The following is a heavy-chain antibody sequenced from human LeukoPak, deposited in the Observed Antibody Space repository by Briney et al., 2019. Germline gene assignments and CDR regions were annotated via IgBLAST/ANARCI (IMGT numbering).Heavy chain of an antibody. Sequence: PSETLSLTCTVSGASISNFYWTWIRQPPGKGLEWIGYIHYSGSTNYNPSLKSRVTMSVDTSKNQFSLKLTSVTAADTAVYYCASGPPGGRFDPWGQGTLVTVSS. CDR1: GASISNFY. D-gene: IGHD3-10*01. J-gene: IGHJ5*02. CDR3: ASGPPGGRFDP. V-gene: IGHV4-59*01. CDR2: IHYSGST.